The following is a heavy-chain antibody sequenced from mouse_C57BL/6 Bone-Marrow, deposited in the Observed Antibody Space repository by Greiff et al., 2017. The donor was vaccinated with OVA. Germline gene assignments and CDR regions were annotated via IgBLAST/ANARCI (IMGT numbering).Heavy chain of an antibody. D-gene: IGHD1-1*02. CDR3: ARDGTFYAMDY. CDR2: ISYDGSN. V-gene: IGHV3-6*01. Sequence: EVKLVESGPGLVKPSQSLSLTCSVTGYSITSGYYWNWILQFPGNKLEWMGYISYDGSNNYNPSLKNRISITRDTSKNQFFLKLNSVTTEDTATYYCARDGTFYAMDYWGQGTSVTVSS. CDR1: GYSITSGYY. J-gene: IGHJ4*01.